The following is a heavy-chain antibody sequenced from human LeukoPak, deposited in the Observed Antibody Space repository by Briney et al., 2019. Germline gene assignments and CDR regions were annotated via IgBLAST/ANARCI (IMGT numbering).Heavy chain of an antibody. CDR1: GGTFSSYA. CDR3: ARDCAPSYLHHEQLKTCYYDLGFDP. J-gene: IGHJ5*02. D-gene: IGHD3-3*01. Sequence: SVKVSCKASGGTFSSYAISWVRQAPGQGLEWMGGIIPIFGTANYAQKFQGRVTITADESTSTAYMELSSLRSEDTAVYYCARDCAPSYLHHEQLKTCYYDLGFDPWGQGTLVTVSS. V-gene: IGHV1-69*01. CDR2: IIPIFGTA.